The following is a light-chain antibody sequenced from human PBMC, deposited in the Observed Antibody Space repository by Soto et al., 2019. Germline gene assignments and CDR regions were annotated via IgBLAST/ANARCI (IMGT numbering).Light chain of an antibody. V-gene: IGKV3-20*01. J-gene: IGKJ5*01. CDR3: QQYGNSPIT. CDR1: QTIGNN. Sequence: EIMLAQSPATLSVSPGDRVTLSCRATQTIGNNLAWYLQRPGQAPRLLIYGTSSRATGIPDRFSGSGSGTDFTLTISRLEPEDFAVYYCQQYGNSPITFGQGTRLESK. CDR2: GTS.